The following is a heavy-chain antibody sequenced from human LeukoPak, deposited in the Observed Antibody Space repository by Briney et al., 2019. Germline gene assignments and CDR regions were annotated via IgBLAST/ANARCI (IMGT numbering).Heavy chain of an antibody. Sequence: GGSLRLSCAASGFTFSSYAMSWVRQAPGKGLEWVSAISGSGGSTYYADSVEGRFTISRDNSKNTLYLQMNSLRAEDTAVYYCAKATHDSSGEYDYWGQGTLVTVSS. CDR1: GFTFSSYA. CDR2: ISGSGGST. D-gene: IGHD3-22*01. J-gene: IGHJ4*02. V-gene: IGHV3-23*01. CDR3: AKATHDSSGEYDY.